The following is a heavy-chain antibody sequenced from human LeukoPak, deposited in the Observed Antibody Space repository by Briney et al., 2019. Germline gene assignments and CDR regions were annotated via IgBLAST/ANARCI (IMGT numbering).Heavy chain of an antibody. CDR1: GGSFSGYY. Sequence: SETLSLTCAVYGGSFSGYYWSWIRQPPGKGLEWIGEINHSGSTNYNPSLKSRVTISVDTSKNQFSLKLSSVTAADTAVYYCARWGIAAEPPGDYWGQGTLVTVSS. CDR3: ARWGIAAEPPGDY. V-gene: IGHV4-34*01. J-gene: IGHJ4*02. CDR2: INHSGST. D-gene: IGHD6-13*01.